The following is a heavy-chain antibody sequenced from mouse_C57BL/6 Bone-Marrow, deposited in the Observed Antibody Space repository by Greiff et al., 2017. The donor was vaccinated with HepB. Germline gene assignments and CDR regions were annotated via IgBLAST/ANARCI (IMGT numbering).Heavy chain of an antibody. CDR1: GYTFTSYG. D-gene: IGHD2-3*01. CDR2: IYPRSGNT. CDR3: ARGDDGYRNFDY. J-gene: IGHJ2*01. V-gene: IGHV1-81*01. Sequence: VQLQESGAELARPGASVKLSCKASGYTFTSYGISWVKQRTGQGLEWIGEIYPRSGNTYYNEKFKGKATLTADKSSSTAYMELRSLTSEDSAVYFCARGDDGYRNFDYWGQGTTLTVSS.